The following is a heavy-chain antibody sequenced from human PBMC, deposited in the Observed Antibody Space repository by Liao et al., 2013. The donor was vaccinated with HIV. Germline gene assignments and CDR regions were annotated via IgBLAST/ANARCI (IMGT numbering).Heavy chain of an antibody. J-gene: IGHJ3*02. CDR2: IYTSGST. V-gene: IGHV4-61*02. CDR3: ARGSLIGFGPRWAFDI. CDR1: GDLIRRDNYY. Sequence: QVRLQESGPGLVKPSQTLSLTCTVSGDLIRRDNYYWTWIRQPAGKGLEWIGRIYTSGSTNYNPSLKSRVTMSVDTSKNQFSLKLSSVTAADTAVYYCARGSLIGFGPRWAFDIWGQGTMVTVSS. D-gene: IGHD3-10*01.